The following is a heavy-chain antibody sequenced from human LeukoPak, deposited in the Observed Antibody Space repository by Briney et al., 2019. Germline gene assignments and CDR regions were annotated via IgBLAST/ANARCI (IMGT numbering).Heavy chain of an antibody. CDR2: IYYSGGT. CDR1: GGSVNSDTYY. V-gene: IGHV4-61*01. J-gene: IGHJ4*02. D-gene: IGHD2-15*01. CDR3: ARILVGATADY. Sequence: SETLSLTCTVSGGSVNSDTYYWTWMRQPPGKGLEWIGFIYYSGGTNYNPSLKSRVTISVDASKNQFYLHLISVTAADTAVYYCARILVGATADYWGRGTLVTVSS.